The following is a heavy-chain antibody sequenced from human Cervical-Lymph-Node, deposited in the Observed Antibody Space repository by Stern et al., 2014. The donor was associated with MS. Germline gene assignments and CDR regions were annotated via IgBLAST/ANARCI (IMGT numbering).Heavy chain of an antibody. J-gene: IGHJ4*02. CDR1: GYTFTSYG. D-gene: IGHD6-13*01. CDR2: ISPNNGNT. V-gene: IGHV1-18*01. CDR3: ARDRQLGR. Sequence: DQLVESGAEVKKPGASVQVSCKASGYTFTSYGISWVRQAPGQGLEWLGWISPNNGNTNYAQKLQGRVTLTTDTSTSTAYMDLRSLRSDDTAVYYCARDRQLGRWGQGTLVTVSS.